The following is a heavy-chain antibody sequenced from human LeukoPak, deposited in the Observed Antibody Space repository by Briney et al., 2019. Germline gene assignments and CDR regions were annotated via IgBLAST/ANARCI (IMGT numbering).Heavy chain of an antibody. Sequence: PGGSLSLSCAASGFTFSNYAMSWVRQAPGKGLEWVSTISDSGGSTYYADSVKGRFTISRDNSKNTLYLQMNYLRAEDTAVYYCANLVTPVGGYWGQGTLVTVSS. D-gene: IGHD2-21*02. CDR2: ISDSGGST. J-gene: IGHJ4*02. CDR1: GFTFSNYA. V-gene: IGHV3-23*01. CDR3: ANLVTPVGGY.